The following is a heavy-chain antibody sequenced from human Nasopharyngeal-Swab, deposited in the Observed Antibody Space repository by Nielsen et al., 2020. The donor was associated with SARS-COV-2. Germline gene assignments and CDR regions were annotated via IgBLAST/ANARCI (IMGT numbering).Heavy chain of an antibody. Sequence: ASVKVSCKASGYTCTTYYIQWVRQAPGQGLEWMGIINPSGGGTNYAQKFKGRGTMTGDTSTGTVYMELTSLTSEDTAVYYCARMMYFHGYYAMDVWGQGTTVTVSS. CDR1: GYTCTTYY. V-gene: IGHV1-46*01. J-gene: IGHJ6*02. CDR2: INPSGGGT. CDR3: ARMMYFHGYYAMDV. D-gene: IGHD3-10*01.